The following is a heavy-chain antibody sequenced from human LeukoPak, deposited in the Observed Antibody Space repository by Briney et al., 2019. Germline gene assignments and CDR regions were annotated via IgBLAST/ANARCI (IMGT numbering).Heavy chain of an antibody. Sequence: PSETLSLTCAVYGGSFSGYYWSWIRQPPGKGLEWIGEINHSGSTNCNPSLKSRVTISVDTSKNQFSLKLSSVTAADTAVYYCARAPTYYYGSGSYYPSTGYFDYWGQGTLVTVSS. CDR3: ARAPTYYYGSGSYYPSTGYFDY. CDR2: INHSGST. D-gene: IGHD3-10*01. CDR1: GGSFSGYY. V-gene: IGHV4-34*01. J-gene: IGHJ4*02.